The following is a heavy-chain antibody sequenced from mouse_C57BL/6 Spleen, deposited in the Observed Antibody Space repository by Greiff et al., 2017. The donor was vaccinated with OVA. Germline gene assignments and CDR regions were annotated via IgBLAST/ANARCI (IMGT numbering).Heavy chain of an antibody. CDR3: ARPPTVVPDYYAMDY. CDR1: GYTFTDYN. V-gene: IGHV1-22*01. D-gene: IGHD1-1*01. J-gene: IGHJ4*01. CDR2: INPNNGGT. Sequence: VQLQQSGPELVKPGASVKMSCKASGYTFTDYNMHWVKQSHGKSLEWIGYINPNNGGTSYNQKFKGKATLTVNKSSSTAYMELRSLTSEDSAVYYCARPPTVVPDYYAMDYWGQGTSVTVSS.